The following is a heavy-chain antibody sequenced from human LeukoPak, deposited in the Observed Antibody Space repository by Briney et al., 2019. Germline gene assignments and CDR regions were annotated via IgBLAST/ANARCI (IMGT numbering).Heavy chain of an antibody. V-gene: IGHV7-4-1*02. Sequence: ASVKVSCKASGYTFTSYAMNWVRQAPGQGLEWMGWINTNTGNPTYAQGFTGRFVFSLDTSVSTAYLQISSLKAEDTAVYYCARAYDSSGYYRNDAFDIWGQGTMVTVSS. J-gene: IGHJ3*02. D-gene: IGHD3-22*01. CDR2: INTNTGNP. CDR1: GYTFTSYA. CDR3: ARAYDSSGYYRNDAFDI.